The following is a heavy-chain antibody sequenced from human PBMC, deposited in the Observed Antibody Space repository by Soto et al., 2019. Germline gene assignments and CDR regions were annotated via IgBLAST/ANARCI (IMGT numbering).Heavy chain of an antibody. CDR1: GFTVSSYD. Sequence: GESLRLSCSASGFTVSSYDMHWVRQCTGKGLEWVSAIGTTGDTYYAGSVKGRFTISRENAKNSLYLQMNSLRAGDTAIYFCARAIGPSLFDYWSQGSLVTVSS. J-gene: IGHJ4*02. CDR2: IGTTGDT. V-gene: IGHV3-13*04. D-gene: IGHD3-22*01. CDR3: ARAIGPSLFDY.